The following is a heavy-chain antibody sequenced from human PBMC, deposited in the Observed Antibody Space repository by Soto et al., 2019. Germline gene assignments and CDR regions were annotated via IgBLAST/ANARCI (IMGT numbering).Heavy chain of an antibody. CDR1: GYTFTSYG. Sequence: ASVKVSCKASGYTFTSYGISWVRQAPGQGLEWMGWISAYNGNTNYAQKLQGRGTMTTDTSTSTAYMELRSLRSDDTAVYYCARVGCSSTSCYHYYYGMDVWGQGTTVTVSS. CDR3: ARVGCSSTSCYHYYYGMDV. J-gene: IGHJ6*02. V-gene: IGHV1-18*01. D-gene: IGHD2-2*01. CDR2: ISAYNGNT.